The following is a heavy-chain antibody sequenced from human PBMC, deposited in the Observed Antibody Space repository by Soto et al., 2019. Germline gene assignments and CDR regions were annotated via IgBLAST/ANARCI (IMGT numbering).Heavy chain of an antibody. Sequence: QVHLVESGGGVVQPGRTLRLSCAASGFSFSSYAMHWVRQAPGKGLEWVAVIAYDGTKKYYEDSVKGRFTISRDNSNTLYLQMNSLRGEDTAVYYCARERVEYGDYQFYGMDVWGQGTTVTVSS. J-gene: IGHJ6*02. CDR2: IAYDGTKK. CDR1: GFSFSSYA. V-gene: IGHV3-30-3*01. CDR3: ARERVEYGDYQFYGMDV. D-gene: IGHD2-15*01.